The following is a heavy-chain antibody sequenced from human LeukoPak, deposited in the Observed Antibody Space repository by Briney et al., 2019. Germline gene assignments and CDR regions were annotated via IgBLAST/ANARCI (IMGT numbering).Heavy chain of an antibody. CDR3: ASRGYSSPWDY. CDR2: INHSGST. CDR1: GGSFSGYY. D-gene: IGHD5-18*01. J-gene: IGHJ4*02. V-gene: IGHV4-34*01. Sequence: SETLSLTCAVDGGSFSGYYWSWIRQPPGKGLEWIGEINHSGSTNYNPSLKRRVTISVDTSKNQFSLKLSSVTAADTAVYYCASRGYSSPWDYWGQGTLVTVSS.